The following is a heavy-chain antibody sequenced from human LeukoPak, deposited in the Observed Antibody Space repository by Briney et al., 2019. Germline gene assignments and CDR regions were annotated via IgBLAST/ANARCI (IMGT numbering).Heavy chain of an antibody. J-gene: IGHJ4*02. Sequence: PSETLSLTCTVSGGSISSSSFYWGWFRQPPGKGLEWIGSIYYSGSTYYNPSLESRVTISIDTSNNQFTLKLSSVTAADTAVYYCARAPRRKWLLLYYFDYWGQGTLVTVSS. CDR2: IYYSGST. CDR1: GGSISSSSFY. CDR3: ARAPRRKWLLLYYFDY. V-gene: IGHV4-39*06. D-gene: IGHD2-21*02.